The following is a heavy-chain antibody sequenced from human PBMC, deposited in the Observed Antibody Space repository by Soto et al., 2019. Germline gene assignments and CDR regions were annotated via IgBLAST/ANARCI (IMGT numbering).Heavy chain of an antibody. CDR3: ARDYSSGWYDYHYYGMDV. J-gene: IGHJ6*02. CDR2: IYYSGST. CDR1: GGSVSSGSYY. V-gene: IGHV4-61*01. Sequence: SETLSLTCTVSGGSVSSGSYYWSWIRQPPGKGLEWIGYIYYSGSTNYNPSLKSRVTISVDTSKNQFSLKLSSVTAADTAVYYCARDYSSGWYDYHYYGMDVWGQGTTVTVSS. D-gene: IGHD6-19*01.